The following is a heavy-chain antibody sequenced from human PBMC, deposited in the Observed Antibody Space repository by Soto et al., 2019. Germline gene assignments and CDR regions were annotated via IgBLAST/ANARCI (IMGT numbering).Heavy chain of an antibody. D-gene: IGHD2-15*01. V-gene: IGHV3-23*01. CDR1: GFIFSNYD. Sequence: PGGTLRLTCAPSGFIFSNYDMSWVRQARGKGLEWVSAISGSGADTYYTESVKGRFTISRDNFKNTLYLQMNSLSAEDTAVYYCSEGAGRGGGSVFDYWGQGTLVTVSS. CDR2: ISGSGADT. CDR3: SEGAGRGGGSVFDY. J-gene: IGHJ4*02.